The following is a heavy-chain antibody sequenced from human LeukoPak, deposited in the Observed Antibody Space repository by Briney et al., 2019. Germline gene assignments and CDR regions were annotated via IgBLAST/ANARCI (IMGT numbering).Heavy chain of an antibody. CDR2: IYYSGST. CDR1: GFPFSSYA. Sequence: GSLSLSCAASGFPFSSYAMSWVRQPPGKGLEWIGYIYYSGSTNYNPSLKSRVTISVDTSKNQFSLKLSSVTAADTAVYYCARGAMVRGGNDYWGQGTLVTVSS. D-gene: IGHD3-10*01. V-gene: IGHV4-59*01. CDR3: ARGAMVRGGNDY. J-gene: IGHJ4*02.